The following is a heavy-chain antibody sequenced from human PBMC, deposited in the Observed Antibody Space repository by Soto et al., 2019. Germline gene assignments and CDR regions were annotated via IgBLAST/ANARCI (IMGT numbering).Heavy chain of an antibody. CDR3: ARCPQPPDTADPYAVDV. D-gene: IGHD5-18*01. CDR1: GGTFSRSG. Sequence: QVQLVQSGTEVKKPGASVKVSCKASGGTFSRSGFHWVRQAPGQGLEWMGMIVPSVDTTNYAQKFQARVTSSADQFTSTVYMELRRLRSEDTAVYYCARCPQPPDTADPYAVDVWGQGTRVIVSS. CDR2: IVPSVDTT. J-gene: IGHJ6*02. V-gene: IGHV1-69*18.